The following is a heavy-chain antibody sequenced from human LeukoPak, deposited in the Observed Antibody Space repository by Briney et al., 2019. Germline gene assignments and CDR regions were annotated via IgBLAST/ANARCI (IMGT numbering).Heavy chain of an antibody. V-gene: IGHV1-69*04. CDR2: IIPILGIA. CDR3: ARGDYYYYGMDV. Sequence: ASVKVSCKACGGTFSSYAISWVRQAPGQGREWMGRIIPILGIANYAQKFQGRVTITADKSTSTAYMELSSLRSEDTAVYYCARGDYYYYGMDVWGQGTTVTVSS. CDR1: GGTFSSYA. J-gene: IGHJ6*02.